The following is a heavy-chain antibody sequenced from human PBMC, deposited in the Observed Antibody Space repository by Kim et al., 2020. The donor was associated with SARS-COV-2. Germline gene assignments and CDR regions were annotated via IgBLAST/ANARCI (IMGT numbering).Heavy chain of an antibody. CDR3: ARDSGLYIWYAPTFVDV. Sequence: SETLSLTCSVSGGSISSDGKYWSWLRQTPGTGLEWIGYSYYRGGLDYNPSLKGRVTISLDSTKNEFYLDLTSVTAADTAVYYCARDSGLYIWYAPTFVDV. CDR1: GGSISSDGKY. J-gene: IGHJ6*01. CDR2: SYYRGGL. D-gene: IGHD3-16*01. V-gene: IGHV4-61*08.